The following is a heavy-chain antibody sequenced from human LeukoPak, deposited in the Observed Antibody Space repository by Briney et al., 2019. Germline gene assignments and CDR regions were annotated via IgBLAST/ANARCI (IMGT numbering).Heavy chain of an antibody. CDR1: GFTFSSYA. J-gene: IGHJ4*02. CDR2: LSGSGLST. CDR3: AKDRTPAAGTDQFDY. Sequence: GGSLRLSCAASGFTFSSYAMNWVRQAPGKGLEWVSGLSGSGLSTYYADSLKGRFTISRDNSENTLYLQMDSLRAEDTAVYYCAKDRTPAAGTDQFDYWGQGTLVTVSS. V-gene: IGHV3-23*01. D-gene: IGHD6-13*01.